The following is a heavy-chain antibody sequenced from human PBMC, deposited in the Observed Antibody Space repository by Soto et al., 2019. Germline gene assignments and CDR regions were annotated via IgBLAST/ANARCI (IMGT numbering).Heavy chain of an antibody. J-gene: IGHJ4*02. Sequence: GGSLRLSCAASGFTFSDYYMSWIRQAPGKGLEWVSYISSSGSTIYHADSVKGRFTISRDNSRNTVYLQMNSLRADDTAVYYCAKDRLAGGFDYWGQGTLVTVSS. CDR3: AKDRLAGGFDY. CDR2: ISSSGSTI. CDR1: GFTFSDYY. V-gene: IGHV3-11*01. D-gene: IGHD3-16*01.